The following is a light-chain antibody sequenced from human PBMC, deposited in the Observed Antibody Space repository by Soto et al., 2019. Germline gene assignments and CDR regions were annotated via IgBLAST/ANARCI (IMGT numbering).Light chain of an antibody. CDR2: AAS. V-gene: IGKV3-20*01. CDR3: QQYAVSPIT. Sequence: EIVVTQSPVTLSLSPGEGATLSCRASQTVSKNYLAWYHQKPGQAPRLLIYAASTRATGIPDRFSGSGSGTDFTLTISRLEPEDFAVFCCQQYAVSPITFGQGTRLEI. J-gene: IGKJ5*01. CDR1: QTVSKNY.